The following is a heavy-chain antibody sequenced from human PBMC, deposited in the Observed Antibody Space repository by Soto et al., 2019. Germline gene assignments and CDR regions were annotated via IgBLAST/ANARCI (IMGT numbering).Heavy chain of an antibody. J-gene: IGHJ4*02. Sequence: QVQLVQSGAEVKKPGSSVKVSCKASGGTFSSYTISWVRQAPGQGLEWMGRIIPILGIANYAQKFQGRVTITADKSTSTADMELCSRRSEDTAVYYCARGAYYDSSGYYSPLDYWGQGTLVTVSS. V-gene: IGHV1-69*02. CDR1: GGTFSSYT. CDR3: ARGAYYDSSGYYSPLDY. D-gene: IGHD3-22*01. CDR2: IIPILGIA.